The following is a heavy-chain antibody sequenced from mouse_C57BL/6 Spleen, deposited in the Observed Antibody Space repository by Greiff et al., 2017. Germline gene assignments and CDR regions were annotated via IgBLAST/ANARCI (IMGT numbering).Heavy chain of an antibody. CDR3: ASLYYGYDGDY. V-gene: IGHV1-82*01. CDR1: GYAFSISW. Sequence: QVQLQQSGPELVKPGASVKISCKASGYAFSISWMNWVKQRPGKGLEWIGRIYPGDGDTNYNGKFKGKATLTADKSSSTAYMQLSSLTSADSAVYFCASLYYGYDGDYWGQGTTLTVSS. D-gene: IGHD2-2*01. CDR2: IYPGDGDT. J-gene: IGHJ2*01.